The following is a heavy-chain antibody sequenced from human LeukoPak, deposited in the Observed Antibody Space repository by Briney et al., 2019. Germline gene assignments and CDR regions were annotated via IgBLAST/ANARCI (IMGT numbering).Heavy chain of an antibody. V-gene: IGHV1-2*02. CDR3: ATGTLWFGELPLDY. D-gene: IGHD3-10*01. J-gene: IGHJ4*02. CDR1: GYTFTGYY. CDR2: INPNSGGT. Sequence: GASVKVSCKASGYTFTGYYMHWVRQAPGQGLEWMGWINPNSGGTNYAQKFQGRVTMTEDTSTDTAYMELSSLRSEDTAVYYCATGTLWFGELPLDYWGQGTLVTVSS.